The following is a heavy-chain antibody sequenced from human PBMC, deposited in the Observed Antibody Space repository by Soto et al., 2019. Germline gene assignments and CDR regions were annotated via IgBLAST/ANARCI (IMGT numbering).Heavy chain of an antibody. Sequence: PGGSLRLSCAASGFTFSSYGMHWVRQAPGKGLEWVAVISYDGSNKYYADSVKGRFTISRDNSKNTLYLQMNSLRAEDTAVYYCAKDSSDYGDYVLDYWGQGTLVTVSS. CDR3: AKDSSDYGDYVLDY. D-gene: IGHD4-17*01. J-gene: IGHJ4*02. CDR1: GFTFSSYG. V-gene: IGHV3-30*18. CDR2: ISYDGSNK.